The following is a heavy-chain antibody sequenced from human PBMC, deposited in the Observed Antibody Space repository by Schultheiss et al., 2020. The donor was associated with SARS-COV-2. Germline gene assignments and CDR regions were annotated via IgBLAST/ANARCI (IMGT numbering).Heavy chain of an antibody. CDR1: GGSFSGYY. Sequence: SETLSLTCAVYGGSFSGYYWSWIRQPPGKGLEWIGEINHSGSTNYNPSLKSRVTISVDTSKNQFSLKLSSVTAADTAVYYCARVVVRAAIQSGWFDPWGQGTLVTVSS. V-gene: IGHV4-34*01. D-gene: IGHD2-2*01. CDR2: INHSGST. CDR3: ARVVVRAAIQSGWFDP. J-gene: IGHJ5*02.